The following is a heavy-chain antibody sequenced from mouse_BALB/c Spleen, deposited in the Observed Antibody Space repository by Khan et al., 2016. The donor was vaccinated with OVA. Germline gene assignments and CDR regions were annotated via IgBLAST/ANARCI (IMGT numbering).Heavy chain of an antibody. Sequence: EVELVESGGDLVKPGGSLKLSCAASGFTFSSYSMSWVRQTPDKRLEWVASISSGGDYTYYPDIVKGRFTISRDNAKNPLYLEMSSLKSEDTAMYYCASHLTGSFAYWGQGTLVTGSA. D-gene: IGHD4-1*01. CDR2: ISSGGDYT. CDR3: ASHLTGSFAY. CDR1: GFTFSSYS. J-gene: IGHJ3*01. V-gene: IGHV5-6*01.